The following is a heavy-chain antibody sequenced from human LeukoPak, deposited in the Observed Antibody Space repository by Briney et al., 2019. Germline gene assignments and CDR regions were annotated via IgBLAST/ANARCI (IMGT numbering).Heavy chain of an antibody. Sequence: PLETLSLTCAVSGGSFSGYYWSWIRQPPGKGLEWIGEINHSGSTNYNPSLKSRVTISVDTSKNQFSLKLSSVTAADTAVYYCARDADTAMVSRIDYMDVWGKGTTVTVS. V-gene: IGHV4-34*01. CDR3: ARDADTAMVSRIDYMDV. CDR1: GGSFSGYY. CDR2: INHSGST. D-gene: IGHD5-18*01. J-gene: IGHJ6*03.